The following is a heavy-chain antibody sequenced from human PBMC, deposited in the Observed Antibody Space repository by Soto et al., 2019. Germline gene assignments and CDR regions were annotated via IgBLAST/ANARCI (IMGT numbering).Heavy chain of an antibody. J-gene: IGHJ5*02. D-gene: IGHD3-22*01. Sequence: PGGSLRLSCAASGFTFSSYSMNWVRQAPGKGLEWVSSISSSSSYIYYADSVKGRFTISRDNAKNSLYLQMNSLRAEDTAVYYCARDLKSLYDSSGYQTNWFDPWGQGT. CDR1: GFTFSSYS. CDR2: ISSSSSYI. CDR3: ARDLKSLYDSSGYQTNWFDP. V-gene: IGHV3-21*01.